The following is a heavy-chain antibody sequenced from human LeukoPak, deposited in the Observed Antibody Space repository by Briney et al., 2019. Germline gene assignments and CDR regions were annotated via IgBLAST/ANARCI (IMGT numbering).Heavy chain of an antibody. CDR2: INPNSGGT. CDR3: ARDTHIAVAALFDY. CDR1: GYTFTGYY. J-gene: IGHJ4*02. Sequence: ASVKVSCKASGYTFTGYYMHWVRQAPGQGLEWMGWINPNSGGTNYAQKFQGRVTMTRDTSISTAYMELSRLRSDDTAVYYCARDTHIAVAALFDYWGQGTLVTVSS. V-gene: IGHV1-2*02. D-gene: IGHD6-19*01.